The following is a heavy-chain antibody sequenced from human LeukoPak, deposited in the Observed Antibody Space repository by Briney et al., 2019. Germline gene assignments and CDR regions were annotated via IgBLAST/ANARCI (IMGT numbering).Heavy chain of an antibody. CDR3: ARDYSGFFDY. CDR2: IYSGGST. J-gene: IGHJ4*02. Sequence: PGGSLRLSCAPSGFTVSSNYMSWLRQAPGKGLEWVSVIYSGGSTYYPDSVKGRFTISRDNSKNTLYVQMNSLRAEDTAVYYCARDYSGFFDYWGQGTLVTVSS. V-gene: IGHV3-53*01. CDR1: GFTVSSNY. D-gene: IGHD1-26*01.